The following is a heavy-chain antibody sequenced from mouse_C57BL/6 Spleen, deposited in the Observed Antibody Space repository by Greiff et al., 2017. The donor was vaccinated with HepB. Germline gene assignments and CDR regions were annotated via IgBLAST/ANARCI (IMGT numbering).Heavy chain of an antibody. J-gene: IGHJ4*01. Sequence: QVQLQQSGAELARPGASVKMSCKASGYTFNSYTMHWVKQRPGKGLEWIGYINPSSGYTKYNQKFKDKATLTADKSSSTADMQLSSLTSEDSAVYYCAYYGNYYAMDYWGQVTSVTVSS. D-gene: IGHD2-1*01. CDR1: GYTFNSYT. CDR3: AYYGNYYAMDY. V-gene: IGHV1-4*01. CDR2: INPSSGYT.